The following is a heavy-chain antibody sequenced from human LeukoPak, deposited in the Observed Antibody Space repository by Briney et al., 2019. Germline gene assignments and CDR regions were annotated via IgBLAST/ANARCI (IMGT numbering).Heavy chain of an antibody. CDR1: GFTFSDYY. V-gene: IGHV3-11*05. D-gene: IGHD3-9*01. CDR3: ARGYDIVSGSASDY. Sequence: GGSLRLSRAASGFTFSDYYMSGIRRAPGKGLEWVSYISSSSSYTNYADSVKGRFTISRDNAKNSLYLQMNSLRAEDTAVYYCARGYDIVSGSASDYGGQ. CDR2: ISSSSSYT. J-gene: IGHJ4*02.